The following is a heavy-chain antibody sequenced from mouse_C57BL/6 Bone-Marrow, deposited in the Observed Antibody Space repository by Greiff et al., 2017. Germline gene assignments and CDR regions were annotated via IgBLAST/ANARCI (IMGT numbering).Heavy chain of an antibody. Sequence: QVQLQQSGPELLKPGASVKLSCKASGYTFTSYDINWVKQRPGQGLEWIGWIYPRDGSTKYTEKFKGKATLTVDTSSSTAYMELHSLTSEDSAVYFCARDYGSSYWYFDVWGTVTTGTVSS. V-gene: IGHV1-85*01. D-gene: IGHD1-1*01. CDR2: IYPRDGST. CDR1: GYTFTSYD. CDR3: ARDYGSSYWYFDV. J-gene: IGHJ1*03.